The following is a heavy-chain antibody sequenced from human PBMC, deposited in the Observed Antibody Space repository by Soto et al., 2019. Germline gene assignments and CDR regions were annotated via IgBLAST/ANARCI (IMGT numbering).Heavy chain of an antibody. CDR3: ASRFYYHRSP. V-gene: IGHV4-39*01. Sequence: PSETLSLTCTVSGASISSSTYYWGWIRQPPGKGLEWIGTFFYNGNTFYNPSLQSRVTISVDTSKNQFSLNLASVTAADTAVYYCASRFYYHRSPWGQGTLVTVSS. J-gene: IGHJ5*02. CDR1: GASISSSTYY. CDR2: FFYNGNT. D-gene: IGHD3-10*01.